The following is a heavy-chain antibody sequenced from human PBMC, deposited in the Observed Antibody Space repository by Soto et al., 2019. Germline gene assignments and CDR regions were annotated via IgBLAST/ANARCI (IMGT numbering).Heavy chain of an antibody. J-gene: IGHJ5*02. V-gene: IGHV4-31*03. CDR2: IFYTGST. Sequence: SETLSLTCTVSGGSINSSDYSWTWIRQHPEKGLECIGYIFYTGSTYYNPSLRSRATISVDTSNNQFSLRLTSVTAADTAVYYCARDRSLDLWSGSWFDPWGQGTLVTVS. CDR3: ARDRSLDLWSGSWFDP. CDR1: GGSINSSDYS. D-gene: IGHD3-3*01.